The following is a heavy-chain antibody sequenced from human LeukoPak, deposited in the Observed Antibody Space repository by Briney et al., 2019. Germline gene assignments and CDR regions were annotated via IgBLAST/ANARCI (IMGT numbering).Heavy chain of an antibody. Sequence: PSETLSLTCTISRGSIRSSSWTWVRQPAGKGLEWSGLVLTSGTAIYNPSLKSRVTMSLDTSRSQLSLNVTSVTAADTAVYYCTRVSYFAFCSGSYSSPPGDAFDIWGQETTVIVSS. J-gene: IGHJ3*02. CDR2: VLTSGTA. V-gene: IGHV4-4*07. CDR1: RGSIRSSS. D-gene: IGHD3-3*01. CDR3: TRVSYFAFCSGSYSSPPGDAFDI.